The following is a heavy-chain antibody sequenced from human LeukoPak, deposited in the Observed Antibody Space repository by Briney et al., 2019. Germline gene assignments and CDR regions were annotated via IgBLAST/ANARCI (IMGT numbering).Heavy chain of an antibody. D-gene: IGHD1-26*01. CDR1: GFTFSRNG. J-gene: IGHJ4*02. Sequence: GGSLRLSCAASGFTFSRNGMHWVRQAPGKGLVWVALIRYDGSIKYYEDSVKGRFIISRDNSQNTLYLQMNSLIAEDTAVYYCAKDRWDLPFDYWGQGTLVTVSS. CDR2: IRYDGSIK. V-gene: IGHV3-30*02. CDR3: AKDRWDLPFDY.